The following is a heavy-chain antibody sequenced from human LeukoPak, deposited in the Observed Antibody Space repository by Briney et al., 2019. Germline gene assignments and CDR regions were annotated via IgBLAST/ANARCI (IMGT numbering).Heavy chain of an antibody. D-gene: IGHD2-2*01. J-gene: IGHJ3*02. V-gene: IGHV1-2*02. CDR1: GYTFTGHY. Sequence: SVTVSCQASGYTFTGHYMHWVRQAPGQGGEGMGWINHNSGGTNNPHRFQGRVTMTRDTSISTAYMELSRLRSDDTAVYYCARLIVVVPAAHDAFDIWGQGTMVTVSS. CDR2: INHNSGGT. CDR3: ARLIVVVPAAHDAFDI.